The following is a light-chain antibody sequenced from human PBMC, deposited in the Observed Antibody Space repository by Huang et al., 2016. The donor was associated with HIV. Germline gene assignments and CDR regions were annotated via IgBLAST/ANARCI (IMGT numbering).Light chain of an antibody. CDR3: QQSYSTHWT. V-gene: IGKV1-39*01. J-gene: IGKJ1*01. CDR2: AAS. Sequence: DIQMTQSPSSLSASVGDRVTITCRASQSISHYLNWYQQKPGTAPKLLIYAASSLQSGVPARFSGSGSGTDFTLTISSLQPEDFATYYCQQSYSTHWTFGQGTKVEIK. CDR1: QSISHY.